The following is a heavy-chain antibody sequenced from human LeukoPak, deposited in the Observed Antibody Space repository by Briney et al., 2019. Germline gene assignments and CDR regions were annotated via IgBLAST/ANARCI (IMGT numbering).Heavy chain of an antibody. V-gene: IGHV4-34*01. J-gene: IGHJ4*02. CDR1: GGSFSGYY. CDR2: INHSGST. D-gene: IGHD6-13*01. Sequence: SETLSLTCAVYGGSFSGYYWSWIRQPPGKGLEWIGEINHSGSTNYNPSLKSRVTISVDTSKNQFSLKLSSVTAADTAVYYCARARGFAGATIAAAGCFDYWGQGTLVTVSS. CDR3: ARARGFAGATIAAAGCFDY.